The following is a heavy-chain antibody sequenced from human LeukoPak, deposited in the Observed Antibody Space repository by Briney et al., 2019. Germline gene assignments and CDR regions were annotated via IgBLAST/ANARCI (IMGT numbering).Heavy chain of an antibody. CDR3: ARALIYDSSGYTATYYFDY. CDR2: IYYSGST. J-gene: IGHJ4*02. Sequence: SETLSLTCTVSGGSISSGGYYWSWICQHPGKGLEWIGYIYYSGSTYYNPSLKSRVTISVDTSKNQFSLKLSSVTAADTAVYYCARALIYDSSGYTATYYFDYWGQGTLVTVSS. CDR1: GGSISSGGYY. V-gene: IGHV4-31*03. D-gene: IGHD3-22*01.